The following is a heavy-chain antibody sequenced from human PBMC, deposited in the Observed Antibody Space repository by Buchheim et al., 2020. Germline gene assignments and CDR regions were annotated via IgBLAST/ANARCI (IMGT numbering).Heavy chain of an antibody. V-gene: IGHV4-34*01. D-gene: IGHD6-19*01. CDR1: GGSFSGYY. Sequence: QVQLQQWGAGLLKPSETLSLTCAVYGGSFSGYYWSWIRQPPGKGLEWIGEINHSGSTNYNPSLKSRVTISVDTSKNQFSLKLSSVTAADTAVYYCARGRTSYSSGWTNYYYYYMDVWGKGTT. CDR2: INHSGST. J-gene: IGHJ6*03. CDR3: ARGRTSYSSGWTNYYYYYMDV.